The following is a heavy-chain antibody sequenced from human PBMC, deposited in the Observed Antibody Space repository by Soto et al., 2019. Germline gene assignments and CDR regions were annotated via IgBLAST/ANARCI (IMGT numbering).Heavy chain of an antibody. CDR1: GFTVSTNY. CDR2: IQNSGNT. V-gene: IGHV3-53*04. CDR3: TRGGALDI. Sequence: EVQLVESGGGLVQPGGSLRLSCTASGFTVSTNYMHWVRQAPGKGLEWVSVIQNSGNTYYADSVKGRFTISRHNSNNMVFLQMNNLRPEDTAVYYCTRGGALDIWGQGTVVTVSS. J-gene: IGHJ3*02.